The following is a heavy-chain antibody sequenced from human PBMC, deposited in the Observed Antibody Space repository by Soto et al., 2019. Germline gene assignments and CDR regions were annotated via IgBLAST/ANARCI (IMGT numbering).Heavy chain of an antibody. CDR2: IYPGDSDT. V-gene: IGHV5-51*01. D-gene: IGHD2-15*01. CDR1: GYSFTSYW. J-gene: IGHJ3*02. CDR3: ARTQVVVAAPGAFDI. Sequence: GESLKISCKGSGYSFTSYWIGWVRQMPGKGLEWMGIIYPGDSDTRYSPSFQGQVTISADKSISTAYLQRSSLKASDTAMYYCARTQVVVAAPGAFDIWGQGTMVTVSS.